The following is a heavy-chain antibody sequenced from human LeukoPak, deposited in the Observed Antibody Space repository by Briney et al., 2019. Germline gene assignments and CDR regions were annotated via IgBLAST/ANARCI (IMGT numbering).Heavy chain of an antibody. CDR3: ARTLTYYYDSSGYSPIVAFDI. CDR2: IYYSGYT. Sequence: SETLSLTCSVSSGSINNSSYYWGWVRQPPGKGLEWIGTIYYSGYTYYNPSLKSRLTISVDTSNNQFSLKLSSVTAADTAVYYCARTLTYYYDSSGYSPIVAFDIWGQGTMVTVSS. CDR1: SGSINNSSYY. V-gene: IGHV4-39*07. J-gene: IGHJ3*02. D-gene: IGHD3-22*01.